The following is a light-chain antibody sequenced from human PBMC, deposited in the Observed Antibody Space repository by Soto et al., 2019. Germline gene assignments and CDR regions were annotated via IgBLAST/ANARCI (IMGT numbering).Light chain of an antibody. CDR2: DNN. J-gene: IGLJ2*01. Sequence: QSVLTQPPSVSAAPGRTVTIFCYGTSSNIGNNYVSWYRQLPGTAPKLLIYDNNKRPSGIPDRFSGSKSGTSATLGIAGLQTGDEADYYCGTWDSSLSAGVFGGGTKVTVL. V-gene: IGLV1-51*01. CDR1: SSNIGNNY. CDR3: GTWDSSLSAGV.